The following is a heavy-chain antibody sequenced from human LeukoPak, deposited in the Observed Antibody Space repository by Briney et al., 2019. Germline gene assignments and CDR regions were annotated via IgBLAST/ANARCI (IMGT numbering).Heavy chain of an antibody. D-gene: IGHD5-18*01. J-gene: IGHJ4*02. CDR3: AKGARNTAPDY. Sequence: GGSLRLSCTASGFTFSTYAMSWVRQAPGKGLEWVSSISPSGGNTYYADPVKGRFTISRDNSKNTVYLQMNSLTAEDTAVYYCAKGARNTAPDYWGQGTLVTVSS. V-gene: IGHV3-23*01. CDR2: ISPSGGNT. CDR1: GFTFSTYA.